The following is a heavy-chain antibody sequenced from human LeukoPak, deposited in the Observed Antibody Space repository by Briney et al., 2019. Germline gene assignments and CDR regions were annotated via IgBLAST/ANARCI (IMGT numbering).Heavy chain of an antibody. CDR2: ISWNSGSI. J-gene: IGHJ4*02. V-gene: IGHV3-9*01. D-gene: IGHD4-17*01. CDR1: GFTFDDYA. Sequence: QPGGSLRLSCAASGFTFDDYAMHWVRQPPGKGLEWVSGISWNSGSIGYADSVKGRFTISRDNAKNSLYLQMNSLRAEDTALYYCAKATGPYGDYFDYWGQGTLVTVSS. CDR3: AKATGPYGDYFDY.